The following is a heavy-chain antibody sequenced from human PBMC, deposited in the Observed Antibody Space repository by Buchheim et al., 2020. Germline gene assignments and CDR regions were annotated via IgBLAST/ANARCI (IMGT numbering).Heavy chain of an antibody. D-gene: IGHD3-10*01. CDR3: ASGTILWFRTIDF. V-gene: IGHV4-39*01. Sequence: QLQLQESGPGLVKPSETLSLTCFVSGDSIGSSSYYRGWVRQSPGKGLEWIAIAYYTGTTFYNPSLKSRVTISIETSKSQFSLKMNSVTAADTAVYYCASGTILWFRTIDFWGQGAL. CDR2: AYYTGTT. CDR1: GDSIGSSSYY. J-gene: IGHJ4*02.